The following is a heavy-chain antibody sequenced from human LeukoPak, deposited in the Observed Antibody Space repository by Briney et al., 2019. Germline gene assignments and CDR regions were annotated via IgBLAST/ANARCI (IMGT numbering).Heavy chain of an antibody. V-gene: IGHV3-66*02. CDR3: AKDRDIVVAGFDY. D-gene: IGHD2-2*01. CDR2: IYSGGST. CDR1: GFTVSSTY. Sequence: GGSLRLSCAASGFTVSSTYMSWVRQAPGKGLEWVSVIYSGGSTYYADSVKGRFTISRDNSKNTLYLQMNSLRAEDTAVYYCAKDRDIVVAGFDYWGQGTLVTVSS. J-gene: IGHJ4*02.